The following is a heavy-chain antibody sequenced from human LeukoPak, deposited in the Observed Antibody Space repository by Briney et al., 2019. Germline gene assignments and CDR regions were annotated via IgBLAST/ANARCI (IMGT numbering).Heavy chain of an antibody. D-gene: IGHD2-15*01. V-gene: IGHV3-48*03. CDR2: LSSGGGSI. CDR1: GFTFSSYE. CDR3: AXXIVVDY. J-gene: IGHJ4*02. Sequence: SLXXXCAASGFTFSSYEMNWVRQAPGKGLEWVSYLSSGGGSIYYADSVKGGFTISRDNAKNSVYLQMNSLRAEDTAVYYCAXXIVVDYWGQGTLVTVSS.